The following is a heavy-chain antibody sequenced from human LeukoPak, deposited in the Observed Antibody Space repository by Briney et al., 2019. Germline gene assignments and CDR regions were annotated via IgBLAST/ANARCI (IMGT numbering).Heavy chain of an antibody. CDR1: GGSISSYY. CDR3: ARDLRYYFDY. Sequence: PSETLSLTCTVSGGSISSYYWSWIRQPPGKGLEWIGYIYYSGSTYYNPSLKSRVTISVDTSKNQFSLKLSSVTAADTAVYYCARDLRYYFDYWGQGTLVTVSS. V-gene: IGHV4-59*12. J-gene: IGHJ4*02. CDR2: IYYSGST.